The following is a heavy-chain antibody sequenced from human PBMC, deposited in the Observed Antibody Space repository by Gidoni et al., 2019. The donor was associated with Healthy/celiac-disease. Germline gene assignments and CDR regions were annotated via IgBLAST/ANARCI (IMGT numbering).Heavy chain of an antibody. V-gene: IGHV1-69*01. J-gene: IGHJ6*03. Sequence: VQLVQSGAEVKKPGSSVKVSCKAAGGTFSSYAISWVRQAPGQGLDWMGGIIPIFGTANYAQKFQGRVTITADESTSTAYMELSSLRSEDTAVYYCARGSYDFWSGYTYYYYYYMDVWGKGTTVTVSS. CDR2: IIPIFGTA. CDR3: ARGSYDFWSGYTYYYYYYMDV. CDR1: GGTFSSYA. D-gene: IGHD3-3*01.